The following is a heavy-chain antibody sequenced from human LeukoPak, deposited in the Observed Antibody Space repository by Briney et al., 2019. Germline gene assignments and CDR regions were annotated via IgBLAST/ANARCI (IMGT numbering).Heavy chain of an antibody. CDR1: GFTVSSND. CDR2: IYSGGST. CDR3: ARGAVASDY. Sequence: GSLRLSCAASGFTVSSNDMSWVRQAPGKGLECISVIYSGGSTDYADSVKGRLTISRDNSKNTLYLQMNSLRAEDTAVYYCARGAVASDYWGQGTLVTVSS. J-gene: IGHJ4*02. V-gene: IGHV3-53*01. D-gene: IGHD6-19*01.